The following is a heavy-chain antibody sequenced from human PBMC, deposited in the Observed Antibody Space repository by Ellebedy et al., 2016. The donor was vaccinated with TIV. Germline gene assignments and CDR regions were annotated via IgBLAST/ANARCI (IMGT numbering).Heavy chain of an antibody. V-gene: IGHV6-1*01. J-gene: IGHJ6*02. CDR3: ARGSGGNDYYYYGMDV. CDR1: GDSASSNSAA. D-gene: IGHD4-23*01. CDR2: TYYRSKWYN. Sequence: MPSETLSLTCAISGDSASSNSAAWNWIRQSPSRGLEWLGRTYYRSKWYNDYAVSVKSRITINPDTSKNQFSLQLNSVTPEDTAVYYCARGSGGNDYYYYGMDVWGQGTTVTVSS.